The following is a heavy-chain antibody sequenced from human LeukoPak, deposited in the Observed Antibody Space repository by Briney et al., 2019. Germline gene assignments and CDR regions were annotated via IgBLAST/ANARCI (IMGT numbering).Heavy chain of an antibody. CDR3: ALYSGSYLTV. J-gene: IGHJ4*02. D-gene: IGHD1-26*01. CDR1: GFTFSSYA. CDR2: ISSSGSTI. V-gene: IGHV3-11*01. Sequence: GGSLRLSCAASGFTFSSYAMSWTRQAPGKGLEWVPYISSSGSTIYYADSVKGRFTISRDNAKNSLYLQMNSLRAEDTAVYYCALYSGSYLTVWGQGTLVTVSS.